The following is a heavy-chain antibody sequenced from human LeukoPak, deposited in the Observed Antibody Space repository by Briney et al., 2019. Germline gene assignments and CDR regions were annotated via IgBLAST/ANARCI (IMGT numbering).Heavy chain of an antibody. J-gene: IGHJ4*02. D-gene: IGHD6-19*01. CDR1: GFTFSTYA. V-gene: IGHV3-23*01. Sequence: PGRSLRLSCAASGFTFSTYAMSWVRQAPGKGLEWVSSISGSGDSTYYADSVKGRFTISRDNSKNTLYLQMNSLRAEDTAIYYCAKAAIEQWLVKVDHFDYWGQGTLVTVSS. CDR3: AKAAIEQWLVKVDHFDY. CDR2: ISGSGDST.